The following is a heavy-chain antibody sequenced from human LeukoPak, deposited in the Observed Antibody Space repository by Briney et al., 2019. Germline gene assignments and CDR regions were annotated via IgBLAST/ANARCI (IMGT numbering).Heavy chain of an antibody. J-gene: IGHJ6*02. D-gene: IGHD1-14*01. CDR1: GGSISSGDYY. Sequence: SETLSLTCTVSGGSISSGDYYRSWIRQPPGKGLEWIGYIYYSGSTYYNPSLKSRVTISVDTSKNQFSLKLSSVTAADTAVYYCARDPGRARYGMDVWGQGTTVTVSS. CDR2: IYYSGST. CDR3: ARDPGRARYGMDV. V-gene: IGHV4-30-4*08.